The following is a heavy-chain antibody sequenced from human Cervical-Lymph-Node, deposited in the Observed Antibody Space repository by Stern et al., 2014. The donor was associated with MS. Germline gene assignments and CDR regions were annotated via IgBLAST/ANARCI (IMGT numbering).Heavy chain of an antibody. Sequence: QLQLQESGPGLVKPSETLSLTCAVSGDSISSYTHYWAWIRQPPGKGLEWIGSVYYSGATYYTPSLKSPVTISVNTSKNPFSLGLNSVTAADTAVYYCAKHACTGAACPFDLWGQGTLVTVSS. CDR3: AKHACTGAACPFDL. CDR1: GDSISSYTHY. CDR2: VYYSGAT. D-gene: IGHD2-8*02. J-gene: IGHJ4*02. V-gene: IGHV4-39*01.